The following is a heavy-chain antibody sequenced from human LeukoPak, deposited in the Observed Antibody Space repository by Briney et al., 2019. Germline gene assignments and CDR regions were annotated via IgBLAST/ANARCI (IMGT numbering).Heavy chain of an antibody. V-gene: IGHV1-18*01. Sequence: EASVKVSCKASGYTFTNYDISWVRQAPGQGLEWMGWISSYNGNTNYAQKLQGRVTMTTDTSTSTAYMELRRLRSDDTAVYYCARDRGDEYCGGDCYSFAYWGQGTLVTVSS. J-gene: IGHJ4*02. CDR3: ARDRGDEYCGGDCYSFAY. CDR1: GYTFTNYD. CDR2: ISSYNGNT. D-gene: IGHD2-21*02.